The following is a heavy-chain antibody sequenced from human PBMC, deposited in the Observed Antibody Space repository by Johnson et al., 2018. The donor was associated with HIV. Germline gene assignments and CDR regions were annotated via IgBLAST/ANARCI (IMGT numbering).Heavy chain of an antibody. D-gene: IGHD5-24*01. CDR2: IRWNSRSI. CDR3: AREWLYGFDI. V-gene: IGHV3-9*01. Sequence: VQLVESGGGVVRPGRSLRLSCAASGFTFDDYAMHWVRHAPGQGLESVSGIRWNSRSIAYADPVKGRFTIYRDNSKNKLYLQMNRLRAEDTAVYYCAREWLYGFDIWGQGTMVTVSS. CDR1: GFTFDDYA. J-gene: IGHJ3*02.